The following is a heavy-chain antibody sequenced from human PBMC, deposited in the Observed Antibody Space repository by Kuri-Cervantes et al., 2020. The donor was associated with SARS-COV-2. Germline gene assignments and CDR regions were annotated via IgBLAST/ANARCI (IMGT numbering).Heavy chain of an antibody. D-gene: IGHD3-3*01. V-gene: IGHV4-61*01. CDR1: GGSVSSGSYY. J-gene: IGHJ6*02. CDR2: IYYSGST. Sequence: GSLRLSCTVSGGSVSSGSYYWSWIRQPPGKGLEWIGYIYYSGSTNYNPSLKSRVTISVDTSKNQFSLKLSSVTAADTAVYYCARARITIFGVAYHYYYGMDVWGQGTTVTVSS. CDR3: ARARITIFGVAYHYYYGMDV.